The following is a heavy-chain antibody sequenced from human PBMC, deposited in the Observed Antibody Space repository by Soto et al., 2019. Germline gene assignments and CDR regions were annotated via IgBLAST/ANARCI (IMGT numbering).Heavy chain of an antibody. Sequence: SVKVSCKASGGTFSSYAISWVRQAPGQGLEWMGGIIPIFGTANYAQKFQGRVTITADESTSTAYMELSSLRSEDTAVYYCARGSSYGDLRGAFDYWGQGTLVTASS. CDR3: ARGSSYGDLRGAFDY. CDR2: IIPIFGTA. J-gene: IGHJ4*02. CDR1: GGTFSSYA. D-gene: IGHD4-17*01. V-gene: IGHV1-69*13.